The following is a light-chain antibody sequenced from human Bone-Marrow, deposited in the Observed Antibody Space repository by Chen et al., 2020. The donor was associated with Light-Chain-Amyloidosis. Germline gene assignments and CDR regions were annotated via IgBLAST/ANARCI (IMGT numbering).Light chain of an antibody. CDR2: EVT. J-gene: IGLJ1*01. Sequence: QSALTQPASVSGSPGQSITISCTGTSSDVGGDNHVSWYQQHPDKAPNLMIYEVTNRPSWVPDRYSGSKSDDTASLAISVRQTEDEADYFFSSYTITNTIVFGSGTRVTVL. CDR3: SSYTITNTIV. CDR1: SSDVGGDNH. V-gene: IGLV2-14*01.